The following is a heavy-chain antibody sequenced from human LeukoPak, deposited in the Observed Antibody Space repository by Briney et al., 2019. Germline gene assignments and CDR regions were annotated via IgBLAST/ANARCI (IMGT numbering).Heavy chain of an antibody. J-gene: IGHJ6*03. CDR1: GGSISSYY. CDR3: ARDGGYTIFGVVTPNYYYMDV. V-gene: IGHV4-4*07. Sequence: SETLSLTCTVSGGSISSYYWSWIRQPAGKGLEWIGRIYTSGSTNYNPSLKSRVPMSVDTSKNQFSLKLSSVTAADTAVYYCARDGGYTIFGVVTPNYYYMDVWGKGTTVTVSS. CDR2: IYTSGST. D-gene: IGHD3-3*01.